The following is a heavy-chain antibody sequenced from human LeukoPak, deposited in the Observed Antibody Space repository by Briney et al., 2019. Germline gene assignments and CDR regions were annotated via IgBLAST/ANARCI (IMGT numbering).Heavy chain of an antibody. Sequence: KSSETLSLTCTVSGGSISSYYWSWIRQPPGKGLEWIGYIHYSGSTNYNPSLKSRVTISVDTSKNQFSLKLSSVTPADTAVYYCARVGIAAAGLDYWGQGTLVTVSS. CDR2: IHYSGST. CDR1: GGSISSYY. CDR3: ARVGIAAAGLDY. J-gene: IGHJ4*02. D-gene: IGHD6-13*01. V-gene: IGHV4-59*01.